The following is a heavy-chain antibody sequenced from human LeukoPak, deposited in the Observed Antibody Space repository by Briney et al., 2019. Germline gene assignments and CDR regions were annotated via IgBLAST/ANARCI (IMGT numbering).Heavy chain of an antibody. D-gene: IGHD6-13*01. V-gene: IGHV4-39*01. CDR2: IYYSGST. Sequence: PSETLSLTCTVSGGSISSSSYYWGWIRQPPGKGLEWIGSIYYSGSTYYNPSLKSRVTISVDTSKNQFSLKLSSVTAADTAVYYCARRVTIGGLTSIAAAGYYYYYMDVWGKGTTVTISS. CDR3: ARRVTIGGLTSIAAAGYYYYYMDV. J-gene: IGHJ6*03. CDR1: GGSISSSSYY.